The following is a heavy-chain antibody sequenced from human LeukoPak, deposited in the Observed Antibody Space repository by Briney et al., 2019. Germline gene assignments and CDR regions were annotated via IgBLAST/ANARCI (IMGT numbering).Heavy chain of an antibody. CDR1: GFTFSSYS. D-gene: IGHD6-19*01. J-gene: IGHJ5*02. CDR2: ISTSSSYI. CDR3: ARQHSGWYSYNWFDP. Sequence: GGSLRLSCAASGFTFSSYSMNWVRQAPGKGLEWVSSISTSSSYIHYADSVKGRFTISRDNAKNSLYLQMNSLRAEDTAVYYCARQHSGWYSYNWFDPWGQGTLVTVSS. V-gene: IGHV3-21*01.